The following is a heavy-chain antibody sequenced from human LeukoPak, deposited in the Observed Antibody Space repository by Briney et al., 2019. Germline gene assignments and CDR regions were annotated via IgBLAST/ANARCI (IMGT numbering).Heavy chain of an antibody. J-gene: IGHJ4*02. Sequence: ASVKVSCKASVYTFTGYYMHWVRQAPGQGLEWMGWINPNSGGTNYAQKFQGRVTMTRDTTISTAYMELSRLRSDDTAVYYCARGATMSFTNFDYWGQGTLVTVSS. CDR3: ARGATMSFTNFDY. CDR2: INPNSGGT. V-gene: IGHV1-2*02. CDR1: VYTFTGYY. D-gene: IGHD1-26*01.